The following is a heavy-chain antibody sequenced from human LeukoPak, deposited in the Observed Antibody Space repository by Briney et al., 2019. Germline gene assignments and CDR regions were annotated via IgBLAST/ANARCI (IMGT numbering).Heavy chain of an antibody. Sequence: GSLRLSCAASGFTFSSYEMNWVRQPPGKGLEWIGEINHSGSTNYNPSLKSRVTISVDTSKNQFSLKLSSVTAADTAVYYCARLQRMVRGVIRWFDPWGQGTLVTVSS. CDR3: ARLQRMVRGVIRWFDP. V-gene: IGHV4-34*01. CDR2: INHSGST. CDR1: GFTFSSYE. D-gene: IGHD3-10*01. J-gene: IGHJ5*02.